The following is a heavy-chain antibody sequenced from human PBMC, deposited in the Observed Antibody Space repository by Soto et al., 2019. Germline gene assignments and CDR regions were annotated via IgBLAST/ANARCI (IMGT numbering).Heavy chain of an antibody. CDR2: IFYSGSSGST. D-gene: IGHD2-21*02. CDR1: GASISSYY. Sequence: QVQLQESGPGLVKPLETLSLTCSVSGASISSYYWSWIRQPPGKGLEWIGYIFYSGSSGSTNYNPSLKRRGTISADTSKTQSSMTLRSVTAADTAVYYCARTALGWLDRWGQATGVNVSS. CDR3: ARTALGWLDR. V-gene: IGHV4-59*01. J-gene: IGHJ5*02.